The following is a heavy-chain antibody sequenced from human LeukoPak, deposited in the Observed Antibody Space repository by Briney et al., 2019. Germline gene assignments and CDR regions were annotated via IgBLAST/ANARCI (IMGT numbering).Heavy chain of an antibody. CDR2: IYYSGST. CDR3: ARHRGYCSSTSCYSYYYMDV. D-gene: IGHD2-2*01. Sequence: SETLSLTCTVSGGSISSSSYYWGWIRQPPGKGLEWIGSIYYSGSTYYNPSLKSRVNISVDTSKNQFSLKLSSVTAADTAVYYCARHRGYCSSTSCYSYYYMDVWGKGTTVTISS. V-gene: IGHV4-39*01. CDR1: GGSISSSSYY. J-gene: IGHJ6*03.